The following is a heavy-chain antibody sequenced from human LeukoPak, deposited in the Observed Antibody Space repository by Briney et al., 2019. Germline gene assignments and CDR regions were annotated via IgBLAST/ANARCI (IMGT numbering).Heavy chain of an antibody. J-gene: IGHJ4*02. D-gene: IGHD6-19*01. CDR3: ARHSSGWYDVDY. CDR1: GGSMINNY. CDR2: IYQTGDS. V-gene: IGHV4-59*08. Sequence: SETLSLTCTVSGGSMINNYWSWIRQPPGKGLEWIGYIYQTGDSNHNPSLKSRVTISVDTSKNQFSLKLSSVTAADTAVYYCARHSSGWYDVDYWGQGTLVTVSS.